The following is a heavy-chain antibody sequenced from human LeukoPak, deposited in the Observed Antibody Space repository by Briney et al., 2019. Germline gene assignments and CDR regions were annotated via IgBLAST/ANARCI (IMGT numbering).Heavy chain of an antibody. CDR1: GFTFSSYA. Sequence: TGGSLRLSCAASGFTFSSYAMSWVRQAPGKGLEWVSAISGSGGSTYYADSVKGRFTISRDNSKNTLYLQMNSLRAEDTAVYYCAKDRGYGDFIFDYWGQETLVTVSS. V-gene: IGHV3-23*01. J-gene: IGHJ4*02. CDR2: ISGSGGST. D-gene: IGHD4-17*01. CDR3: AKDRGYGDFIFDY.